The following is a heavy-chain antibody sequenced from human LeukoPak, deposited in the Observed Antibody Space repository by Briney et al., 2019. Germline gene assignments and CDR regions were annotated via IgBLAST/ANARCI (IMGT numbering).Heavy chain of an antibody. CDR1: GGSISSSRYY. J-gene: IGHJ5*02. V-gene: IGHV4-39*07. D-gene: IGHD3-16*01. CDR3: ATDREMITVTAYFDP. Sequence: PSETLSLTCTVSGGSISSSRYYWGWIRQPPGKGLEWIGTISYKGSAFYNPSLKSRVTISVHTSTKHFSLSLRSVTAADTAGYYCATDREMITVTAYFDPWGQGALVTVSS. CDR2: ISYKGSA.